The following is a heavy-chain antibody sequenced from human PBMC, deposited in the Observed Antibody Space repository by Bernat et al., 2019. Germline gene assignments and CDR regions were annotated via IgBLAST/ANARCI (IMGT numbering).Heavy chain of an antibody. CDR1: GGSISSSNW. Sequence: QVQLQESGPGLVKPSGTLSLTCAVSGGSISSSNWWSWVRQPPGKGLEWIGEIYHSGSTNYNPSLKSRVTISVDKSKNQFSLKLSSVTAADTAVYYCARMASGSYHPNCYYYGMDVWGQGTTVTVSS. CDR2: IYHSGST. J-gene: IGHJ6*02. D-gene: IGHD1-26*01. CDR3: ARMASGSYHPNCYYYGMDV. V-gene: IGHV4-4*02.